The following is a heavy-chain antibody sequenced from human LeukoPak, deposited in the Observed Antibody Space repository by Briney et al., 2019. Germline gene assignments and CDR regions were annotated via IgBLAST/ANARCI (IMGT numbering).Heavy chain of an antibody. CDR1: GFTFSNYV. J-gene: IGHJ4*02. D-gene: IGHD3-10*01. Sequence: GGSLRLSCAASGFTFSNYVIHWVRQAPGKGLEWVAVTSSDLNVKLYADSVKGRFTISRDNSRSTLYLQMNSLGPEDTAIYYCAREGYYGSGSPPSLYFDYWGQGTLVTVSS. V-gene: IGHV3-30-3*01. CDR2: TSSDLNVK. CDR3: AREGYYGSGSPPSLYFDY.